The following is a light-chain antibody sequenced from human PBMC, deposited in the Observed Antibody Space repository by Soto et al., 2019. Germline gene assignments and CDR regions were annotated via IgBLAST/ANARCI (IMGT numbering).Light chain of an antibody. CDR2: GES. J-gene: IGKJ1*01. CDR1: QSVSSSY. V-gene: IGKV3-20*01. CDR3: QKYGSSRWT. Sequence: EIVMTQSRATLSLSPGERATLSCRASQSVSSSYLAWYQQKPGQAPRLLIYGESSRATGIPDRLSGSGSGTDLNLTISRLEPEDFAVYYCQKYGSSRWTCGQGTKVDIK.